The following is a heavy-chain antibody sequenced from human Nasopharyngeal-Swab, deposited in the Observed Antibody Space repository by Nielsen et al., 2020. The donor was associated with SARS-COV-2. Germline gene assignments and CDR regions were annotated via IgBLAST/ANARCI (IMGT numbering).Heavy chain of an antibody. Sequence: ASVKVSCKASGYTFTSYAMHWVRQAPGQRLEWMGWINAGNGNTKYSQKFQGRVTITRDTSASTAYIELSSLRSEDTAVYYCARIDYDFWSGLDYWGQGTLVTVSS. D-gene: IGHD3-3*01. CDR3: ARIDYDFWSGLDY. V-gene: IGHV1-3*01. CDR2: INAGNGNT. J-gene: IGHJ4*02. CDR1: GYTFTSYA.